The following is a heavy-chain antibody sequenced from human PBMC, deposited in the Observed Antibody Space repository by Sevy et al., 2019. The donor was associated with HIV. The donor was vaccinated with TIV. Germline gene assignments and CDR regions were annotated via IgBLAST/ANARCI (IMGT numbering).Heavy chain of an antibody. CDR2: ISYGGSNK. CDR1: GFTFSSYA. V-gene: IGHV3-30-3*01. J-gene: IGHJ4*02. CDR3: ASEAIDYGGSFFDY. D-gene: IGHD4-17*01. Sequence: GGSLRLSCAASGFTFSSYAMHWVRQAPGKGLEWVAVISYGGSNKYYADSVKGRFTISRDNSKNTLYLQMNSLRAEDTSEYYCASEAIDYGGSFFDYWGQGTLVTVSS.